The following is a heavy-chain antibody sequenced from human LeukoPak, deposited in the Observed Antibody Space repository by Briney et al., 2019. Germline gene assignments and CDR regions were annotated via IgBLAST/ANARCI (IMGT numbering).Heavy chain of an antibody. CDR1: GFTFSSYS. V-gene: IGHV4-34*01. CDR3: ARQSLVGPHYYDSWVAEDY. CDR2: INHSGST. D-gene: IGHD3-22*01. J-gene: IGHJ4*02. Sequence: PGGSLRLSCAASGFTFSSYSMNWVRQPPGKGLEWIGEINHSGSTNYNPSLKSRVTISVDTSKNQFSLKLSSVTAADTAVYYCARQSLVGPHYYDSWVAEDYWGQGTLVTVSS.